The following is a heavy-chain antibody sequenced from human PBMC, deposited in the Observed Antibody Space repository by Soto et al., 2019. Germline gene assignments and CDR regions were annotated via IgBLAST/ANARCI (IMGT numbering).Heavy chain of an antibody. Sequence: SETLSLTCTVSGGSISSGSFYWAWIRQPPGKGLEWIGSIYYSGSTYYNPSLKSRVTISLDTSNNQFSLQLYSVTAADTAVYYCSRHPATPDPHDFCVHGTLVTASS. CDR3: SRHPATPDPHDF. CDR1: GGSISSGSFY. CDR2: IYYSGST. J-gene: IGHJ5*01. V-gene: IGHV4-39*01.